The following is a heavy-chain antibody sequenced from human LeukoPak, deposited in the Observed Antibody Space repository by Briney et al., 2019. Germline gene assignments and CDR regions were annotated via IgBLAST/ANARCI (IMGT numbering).Heavy chain of an antibody. D-gene: IGHD1-26*01. J-gene: IGHJ4*02. CDR3: ARPLQGIVGATGFDY. CDR2: IYPSDSDT. CDR1: EYSFATYW. V-gene: IGHV5-51*01. Sequence: TTGESLKISCQGSEYSFATYWIAWLRQMPGKGLEWMGIIYPSDSDTRYSPSFQGQVTVSADKSIKTAYLQWSSLKASGTAMYYCARPLQGIVGATGFDYWGQGTLVTVSS.